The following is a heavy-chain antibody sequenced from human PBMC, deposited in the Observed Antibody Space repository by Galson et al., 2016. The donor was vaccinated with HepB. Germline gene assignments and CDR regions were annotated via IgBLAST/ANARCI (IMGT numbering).Heavy chain of an antibody. CDR3: AKDKEVTYCGGDCREDSFDL. Sequence: SLRLSCAASDFNLADYTLHWVRQVPGKDLQWVSLISWDGGAKLYADSVKGRFTISRDNSRHSLYLEMTSLTTDDSAFYYCAKDKEVTYCGGDCREDSFDLWGQGTMVTMSS. D-gene: IGHD2-21*02. CDR2: ISWDGGAK. V-gene: IGHV3-43*01. J-gene: IGHJ3*01. CDR1: DFNLADYT.